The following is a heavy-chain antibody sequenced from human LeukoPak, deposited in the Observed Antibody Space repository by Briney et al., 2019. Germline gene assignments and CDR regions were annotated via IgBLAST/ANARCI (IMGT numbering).Heavy chain of an antibody. Sequence: GGSLRLSCAASGFTFSSYAMSWVRQAPGKGLEWVSYISSSGSTIYYADSVKGRFTISRDNAKNSLYLQMNSLRAEDTAVYYCAKDPDARLPHAFDIWGQGTMVTVSS. CDR3: AKDPDARLPHAFDI. J-gene: IGHJ3*02. CDR1: GFTFSSYA. V-gene: IGHV3-48*04. CDR2: ISSSGSTI.